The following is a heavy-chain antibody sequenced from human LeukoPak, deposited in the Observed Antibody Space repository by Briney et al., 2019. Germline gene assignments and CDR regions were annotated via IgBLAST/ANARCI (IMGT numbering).Heavy chain of an antibody. CDR3: ARVVVLRWYYFDY. Sequence: GGSLRLSCAASGFTVSSNYMSWVRQAPGKGLEWVSVIYSGGSTYYADSVKGRFTISRDNSKNTLYLQMNSLRAEDTAVYYCARVVVLRWYYFDYWGQGTLVTVSS. CDR1: GFTVSSNY. D-gene: IGHD2-8*01. J-gene: IGHJ4*02. V-gene: IGHV3-66*01. CDR2: IYSGGST.